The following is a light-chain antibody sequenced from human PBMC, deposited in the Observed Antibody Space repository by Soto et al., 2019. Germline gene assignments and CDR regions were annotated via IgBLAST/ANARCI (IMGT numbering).Light chain of an antibody. V-gene: IGKV3-11*01. Sequence: ENVLTQSPATLSLSPGEKATLSCRASQSISRNLAWYQHKPGQAPRLLIFDASNRATGIPARFSGSGSGTDFTLIISSLEPEDFAVYYCQQRTNWLTFGGGTKVDIK. CDR3: QQRTNWLT. J-gene: IGKJ4*01. CDR2: DAS. CDR1: QSISRN.